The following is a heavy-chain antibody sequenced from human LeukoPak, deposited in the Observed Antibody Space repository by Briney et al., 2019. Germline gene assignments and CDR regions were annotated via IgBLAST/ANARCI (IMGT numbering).Heavy chain of an antibody. V-gene: IGHV4-59*01. D-gene: IGHD3-9*01. Sequence: SETLSLTCTVSGGPISSYCWSWIRQPPGKGLEWIGYIYYSGSTNYNPSLKSRVTISVDTSKNQFSLKLSSVTAADTAVYYCARSKDILTGYCFDYWGQGTLVTVSS. CDR3: ARSKDILTGYCFDY. CDR1: GGPISSYC. J-gene: IGHJ4*02. CDR2: IYYSGST.